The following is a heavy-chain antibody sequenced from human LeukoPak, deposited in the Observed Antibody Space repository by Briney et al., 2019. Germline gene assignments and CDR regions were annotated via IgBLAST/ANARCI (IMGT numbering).Heavy chain of an antibody. CDR3: ARLKRFGDPYGMDV. V-gene: IGHV4-59*08. D-gene: IGHD3-10*01. J-gene: IGHJ6*02. Sequence: SETLSLTCTVSGGSISSYYWSWIRQPPGKGLEWIGYIYYSGSTNYNPSLKSRVTISVDTSKTQFSLKLSSVTAADTAVYYRARLKRFGDPYGMDVWGQGTTVTVSS. CDR2: IYYSGST. CDR1: GGSISSYY.